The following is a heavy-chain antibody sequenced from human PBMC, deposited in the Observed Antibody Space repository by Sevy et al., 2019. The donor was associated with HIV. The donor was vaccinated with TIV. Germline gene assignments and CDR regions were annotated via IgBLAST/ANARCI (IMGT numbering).Heavy chain of an antibody. J-gene: IGHJ4*02. V-gene: IGHV6-1*01. Sequence: SQTLSLTCAISGDSVSSNSAAWNWIRQSPSRGLEWLGRTYYRSKWYNDYAVSVKSRITINPDTSKNQFSLQLNSVTHEDTAVYYCARALGSSSWYGGYYFDYWGQGTLVTVSS. CDR1: GDSVSSNSAA. CDR2: TYYRSKWYN. D-gene: IGHD6-13*01. CDR3: ARALGSSSWYGGYYFDY.